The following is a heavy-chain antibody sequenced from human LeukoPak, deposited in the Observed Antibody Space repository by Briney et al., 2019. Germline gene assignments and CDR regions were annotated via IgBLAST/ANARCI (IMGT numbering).Heavy chain of an antibody. V-gene: IGHV4-31*03. CDR2: IFHTGST. CDR3: ARAGYSGFDFNFDY. D-gene: IGHD5-12*01. J-gene: IGHJ4*02. Sequence: PSQTLSLTCTVSGGPISSGDYYWSWIRQHPGKGLEWIGYIFHTGSTYYNPSLKSRISISLDTSKNQFYLKLSSVTAADTAVYYCARAGYSGFDFNFDYWGQGTLVTVSS. CDR1: GGPISSGDYY.